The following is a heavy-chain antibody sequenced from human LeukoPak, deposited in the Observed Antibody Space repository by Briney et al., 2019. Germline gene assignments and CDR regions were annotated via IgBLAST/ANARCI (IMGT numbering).Heavy chain of an antibody. V-gene: IGHV3-23*01. CDR1: GGSISSGVYS. Sequence: LSLTCAVSGGSISSGVYSWSWVRQAPGKGLEWVSSISGSGSGGSTYYADSVKGRFTISRDNSKNTLYLQMNSLRAEDTAVYYCAKSGYNRFDYWGQGTLVTVSS. CDR2: ISGSGSGGST. CDR3: AKSGYNRFDY. J-gene: IGHJ4*02. D-gene: IGHD5-24*01.